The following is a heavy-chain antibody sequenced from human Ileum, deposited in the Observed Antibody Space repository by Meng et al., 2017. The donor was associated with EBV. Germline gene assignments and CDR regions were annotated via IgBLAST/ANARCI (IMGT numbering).Heavy chain of an antibody. CDR1: GFTFSSYN. Sequence: VQVLESGGGLVKPGGSLRLSCAASGFTFSSYNMNWVRQAPGKGLEWVSYIGSNTNYIYYADSVKGRFTISRDNTKNSLYLQMNSLRAEDTGVYYCARDNDFGYFDNWGQGTLVTASS. D-gene: IGHD4/OR15-4a*01. CDR2: IGSNTNYI. J-gene: IGHJ4*02. CDR3: ARDNDFGYFDN. V-gene: IGHV3-21*01.